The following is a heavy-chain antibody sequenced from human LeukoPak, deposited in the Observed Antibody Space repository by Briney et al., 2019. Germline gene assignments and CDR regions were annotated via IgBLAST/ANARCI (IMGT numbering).Heavy chain of an antibody. V-gene: IGHV4-31*03. Sequence: PSQTLSLTCTVSGGSISSGGYYWSWIRQHPGKGLEWIGYIYYSGSTYYNPSLKSRATISVDTSKNQFSLKLSSVTAADTAVYYCARANPYYYDSSGYFDYWGQGTLVTVSS. CDR2: IYYSGST. CDR1: GGSISSGGYY. D-gene: IGHD3-22*01. J-gene: IGHJ4*02. CDR3: ARANPYYYDSSGYFDY.